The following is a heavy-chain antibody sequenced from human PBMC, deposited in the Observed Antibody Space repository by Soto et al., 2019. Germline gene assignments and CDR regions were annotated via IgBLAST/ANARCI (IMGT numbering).Heavy chain of an antibody. D-gene: IGHD5-18*01. Sequence: QVQLQQWGAGLLKPSETLSLTCAVYGGSFSGYYWSWIRQPPGKGLEWIGEINHSGSTNYNPSLKSRVTISVDTAKNQFSLKLGSVPAAGTAVYYWARVINGYSYRRRGGNRFDPWGQGTLVTVSS. J-gene: IGHJ5*02. V-gene: IGHV4-34*01. CDR3: ARVINGYSYRRRGGNRFDP. CDR2: INHSGST. CDR1: GGSFSGYY.